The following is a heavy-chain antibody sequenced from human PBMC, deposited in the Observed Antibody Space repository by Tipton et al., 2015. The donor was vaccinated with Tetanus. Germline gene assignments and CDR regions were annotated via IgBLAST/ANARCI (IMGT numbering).Heavy chain of an antibody. CDR1: GYIFNNYW. V-gene: IGHV5-51*01. CDR2: IYPGDSDT. D-gene: IGHD2-8*01. CDR3: ARAHCTDGVCNFDF. J-gene: IGHJ4*02. Sequence: QLVQSGGEVKKPGESLKISCKGSGYIFNNYWIGWVRQKPGKGLEWMGIIYPGDSDTRYSPSFQGQVPISVDKSINTVYLQWSSLKASDTSMFYCARAHCTDGVCNFDFWGQGALVTVAS.